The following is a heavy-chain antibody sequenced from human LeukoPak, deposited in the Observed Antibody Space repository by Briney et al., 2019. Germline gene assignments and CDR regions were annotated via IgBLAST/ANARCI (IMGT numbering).Heavy chain of an antibody. J-gene: IGHJ4*02. V-gene: IGHV3-7*03. CDR1: GFTFSSYW. D-gene: IGHD3-22*01. CDR3: ARDYYDSSGYYTDY. Sequence: GGSLRLSCAASGFTFSSYWMSWVRQAPGKGLEWVANIKQDGSEKYYVDSAKGRFTISRDNAKNSLYLQMNSLRAEDTAVYYCARDYYDSSGYYTDYWGQGTLVTVSS. CDR2: IKQDGSEK.